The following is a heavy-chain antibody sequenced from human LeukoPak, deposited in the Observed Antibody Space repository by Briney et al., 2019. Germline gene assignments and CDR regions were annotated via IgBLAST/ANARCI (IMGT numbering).Heavy chain of an antibody. D-gene: IGHD3-22*01. Sequence: GGSLRLSCAASGFIFSNYWMSWVRQVPGKGLEWVANIIQDGSQKYYVDSVKGRFTISRDNAKNTLYLQMNSLRAEDTAVYYCARGEGYYDSSGYYYVHPDYWGQGTLVTVSS. CDR1: GFIFSNYW. CDR2: IIQDGSQK. V-gene: IGHV3-7*01. J-gene: IGHJ4*02. CDR3: ARGEGYYDSSGYYYVHPDY.